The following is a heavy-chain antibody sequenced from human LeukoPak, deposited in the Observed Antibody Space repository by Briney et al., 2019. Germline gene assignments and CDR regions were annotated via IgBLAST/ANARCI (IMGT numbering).Heavy chain of an antibody. D-gene: IGHD6-6*01. J-gene: IGHJ4*02. CDR2: VNHSGST. V-gene: IGHV4-34*01. CDR3: ARAIAALDY. CDR1: GGSFSGYY. Sequence: SETLSLTCAVYGGSFSGYYWSWIRQPPGKGLEWIGEVNHSGSTNYNPSLKSRVTISVDTSKNQFSLKLSSVTAADTAVYYCARAIAALDYWGQGTLVTVSS.